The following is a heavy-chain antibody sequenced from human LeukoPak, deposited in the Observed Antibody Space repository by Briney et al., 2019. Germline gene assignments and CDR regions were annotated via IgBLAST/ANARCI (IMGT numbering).Heavy chain of an antibody. CDR3: ANGRAWIWNWFDP. D-gene: IGHD5-12*01. J-gene: IGHJ5*02. V-gene: IGHV3-30*02. CDR2: IRYDGSNK. CDR1: GFTFSSYG. Sequence: GGSLRLSCAASGFTFSSYGMHWVRRAPGKGLEWVAFIRYDGSNKYYADSVKGRFTISRDNSKNTLYLQMNSLRAEDTAVYYCANGRAWIWNWFDPWGQGTLVTVSS.